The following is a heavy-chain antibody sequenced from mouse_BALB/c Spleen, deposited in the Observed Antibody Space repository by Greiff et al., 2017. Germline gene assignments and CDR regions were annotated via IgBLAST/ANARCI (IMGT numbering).Heavy chain of an antibody. Sequence: VQLQQSGPGLVQPSQSLSITCTVSGFSLTSYGVHWVRQSPGKGLEWLGVIWSGGSTDYNAAFISRLSISKDNSKSQVFFKMNSLQADDTAIYYCASYYDYEGLAYWGQGTLVTVSA. V-gene: IGHV2-4-1*01. J-gene: IGHJ3*01. D-gene: IGHD2-4*01. CDR2: IWSGGST. CDR3: ASYYDYEGLAY. CDR1: GFSLTSYG.